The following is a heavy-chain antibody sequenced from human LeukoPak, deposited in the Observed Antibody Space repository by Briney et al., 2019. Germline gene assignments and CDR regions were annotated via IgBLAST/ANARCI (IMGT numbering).Heavy chain of an antibody. CDR2: IRSKANSYAT. V-gene: IGHV3-73*01. CDR3: AKDINLDKGKEYYYYYYMDV. D-gene: IGHD3/OR15-3a*01. Sequence: GGSLRLSCAASGFTFSGSAMHWVRQASGKGLEWVGRIRSKANSYATAYAASVKGRFTISRDNSKNTLYLQMNSLRAEDTAVYYCAKDINLDKGKEYYYYYYMDVWGKGTTVTVSS. J-gene: IGHJ6*03. CDR1: GFTFSGSA.